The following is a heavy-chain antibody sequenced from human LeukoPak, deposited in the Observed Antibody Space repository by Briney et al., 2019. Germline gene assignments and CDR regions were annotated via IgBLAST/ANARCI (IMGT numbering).Heavy chain of an antibody. V-gene: IGHV3-23*01. J-gene: IGHJ4*02. CDR1: GFTFSSYA. CDR3: AKLATILLWFGERGRYFDY. CDR2: ISGSGGST. Sequence: GGSLRLSCAASGFTFSSYAMSWVRQAPGKGLEWVSAISGSGGSTYYADSVKGRFTISRDNSKNTLYLQMNSLRAEDTAVYYCAKLATILLWFGERGRYFDYWGQETLVTVSS. D-gene: IGHD3-10*01.